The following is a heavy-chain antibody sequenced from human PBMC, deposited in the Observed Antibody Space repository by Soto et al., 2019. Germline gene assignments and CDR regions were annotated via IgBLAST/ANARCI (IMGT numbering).Heavy chain of an antibody. V-gene: IGHV4-30-2*01. CDR3: ARERPDGARLDP. CDR2: IYHSGST. J-gene: IGHJ5*02. D-gene: IGHD6-6*01. Sequence: SETLSLTCAVSGGSISSGGYSWSWIRQPPGKGLEWIGDIYHSGSTYYNPSLKSRVTISVDRSKKQFSLKLSSVTAADTAVYYCARERPDGARLDPWGQGTLVTVSS. CDR1: GGSISSGGYS.